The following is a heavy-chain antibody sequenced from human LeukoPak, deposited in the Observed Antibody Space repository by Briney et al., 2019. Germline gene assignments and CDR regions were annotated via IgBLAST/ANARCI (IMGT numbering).Heavy chain of an antibody. CDR2: IAPISGTP. Sequence: ASVRVSCKASGGTFTHYVISWVRQARGQGLEWMGGIAPISGTPTYAQRFQGRVTITADKSTNTAYTEMSSLTSEDTAVYYGAREGEYYSQSGNLVDASDVWGQGTMVTVTA. V-gene: IGHV1-69*06. D-gene: IGHD3-10*01. CDR1: GGTFTHYV. CDR3: AREGEYYSQSGNLVDASDV. J-gene: IGHJ3*01.